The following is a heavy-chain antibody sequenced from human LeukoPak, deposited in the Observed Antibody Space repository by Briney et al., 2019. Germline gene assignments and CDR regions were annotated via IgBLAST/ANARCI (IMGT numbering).Heavy chain of an antibody. CDR1: GYTFTGYY. D-gene: IGHD6-19*01. CDR3: ARVIAVADY. J-gene: IGHJ4*02. Sequence: GESLKISCKGSGYTFTGYYMHWVRQAPGQGLEWMGWINPNSGGTNYAQKFQGRVTMTRDTSISTAYMELSRLRSDDTAVYYCARVIAVADYWGQGTLVTVSS. CDR2: INPNSGGT. V-gene: IGHV1-2*02.